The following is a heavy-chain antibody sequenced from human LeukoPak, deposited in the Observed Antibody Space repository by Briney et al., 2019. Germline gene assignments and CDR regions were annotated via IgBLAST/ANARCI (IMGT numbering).Heavy chain of an antibody. D-gene: IGHD5-12*01. CDR2: INPNSGDT. J-gene: IGHJ4*02. CDR3: ARERYSGYGDFDY. V-gene: IGHV1-2*02. CDR1: VFTFTNHH. Sequence: GASVKVSCKASVFTFTNHHMHWVRQAPGQGLEGMGWINPNSGDTNYAQKFQGRVTMTRDTSISTAYMELSGLRSDDTAVYHCARERYSGYGDFDYWGQGTLVTVSS.